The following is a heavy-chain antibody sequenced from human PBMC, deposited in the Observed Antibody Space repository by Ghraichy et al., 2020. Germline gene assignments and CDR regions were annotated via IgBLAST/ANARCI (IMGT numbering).Heavy chain of an antibody. D-gene: IGHD1-14*01. CDR3: ALNHYYYYYYMDV. V-gene: IGHV3-33*01. J-gene: IGHJ6*03. Sequence: GGSLRLSCAASGFTFSSYGMHWVRQAPGKGLEWVAVIWYDGSNKYYADSVKGRFTISRDNSKNTLYLQMNSLRAEDTAVYYCALNHYYYYYYMDVWGKGTTVTVSS. CDR1: GFTFSSYG. CDR2: IWYDGSNK.